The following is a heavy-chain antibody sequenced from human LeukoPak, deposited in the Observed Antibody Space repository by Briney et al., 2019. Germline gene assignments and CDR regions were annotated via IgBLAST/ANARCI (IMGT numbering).Heavy chain of an antibody. D-gene: IGHD3-10*01. CDR1: GFTFSTYA. J-gene: IGHJ4*02. V-gene: IGHV3-33*01. CDR2: IWYDGSNK. CDR3: GRGKATGVGY. Sequence: PGRSLRLSCAASGFTFSTYAMHWVRQAPGKGLEWVAVIWYDGSNKYYADSVKGRFTISRDNSKNTLYLQINSLRAEDTAVYYCGRGKATGVGYWGQGALVTVSS.